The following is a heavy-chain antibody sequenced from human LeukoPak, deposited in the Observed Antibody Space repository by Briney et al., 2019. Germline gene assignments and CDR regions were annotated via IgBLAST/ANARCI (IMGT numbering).Heavy chain of an antibody. CDR1: GYTFTSYD. Sequence: ASVKVSCKASGYTFTSYDVNGVRQATGQGREWMGWVNPNSGHTGYAQKFQGRVTMTTNTSISTAYMELSSLRSEDTAVYYCARGAPGSYCSGGSCPYFDYWGQGTLVSVSS. CDR2: VNPNSGHT. D-gene: IGHD2-15*01. V-gene: IGHV1-8*01. CDR3: ARGAPGSYCSGGSCPYFDY. J-gene: IGHJ4*02.